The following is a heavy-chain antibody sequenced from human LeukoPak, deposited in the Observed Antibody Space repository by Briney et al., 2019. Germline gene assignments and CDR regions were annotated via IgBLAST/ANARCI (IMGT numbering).Heavy chain of an antibody. CDR3: ARGEQSGSFSDY. CDR2: IYHSGST. V-gene: IGHV4-38-2*01. D-gene: IGHD1-26*01. Sequence: PETLSLACAVSGHSISSGYYWGWIRQPPGKGLEWIGSIYHSGSTYYNPSLKSRVTISVDTSKNQFSLRLSSVTAADTAVYYCARGEQSGSFSDYWGQGTLVTVSS. CDR1: GHSISSGYY. J-gene: IGHJ4*02.